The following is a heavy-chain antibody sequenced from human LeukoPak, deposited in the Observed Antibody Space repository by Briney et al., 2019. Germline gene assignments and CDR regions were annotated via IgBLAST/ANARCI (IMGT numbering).Heavy chain of an antibody. D-gene: IGHD5-24*01. CDR2: ISWNSGSI. Sequence: GGSLRLSCAASGFTLDDYAMRWVRQAPGKGLEWVSGISWNSGSIGYADSVKGRFTISRDNAKNSLYLQMNSLRAEDTALYYCAKERDGYNLDGFDYWGQGTLVTVSS. CDR1: GFTLDDYA. CDR3: AKERDGYNLDGFDY. J-gene: IGHJ4*02. V-gene: IGHV3-9*01.